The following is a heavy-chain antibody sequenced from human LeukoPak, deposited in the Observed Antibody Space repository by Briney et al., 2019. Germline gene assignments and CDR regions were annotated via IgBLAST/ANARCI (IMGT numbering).Heavy chain of an antibody. D-gene: IGHD3-10*01. CDR1: GFTFSSYG. J-gene: IGHJ6*02. Sequence: GGSLRLSCAASGFTFSSYGMHWVRQAPGKGLEWVAVISYDGSNKYYADSVKGRFTISRDNSKNTLYLQMNSLRAEDTAVYYCAKILLWFGEDYYGMDVWGQGTTVTVSS. V-gene: IGHV3-30*18. CDR2: ISYDGSNK. CDR3: AKILLWFGEDYYGMDV.